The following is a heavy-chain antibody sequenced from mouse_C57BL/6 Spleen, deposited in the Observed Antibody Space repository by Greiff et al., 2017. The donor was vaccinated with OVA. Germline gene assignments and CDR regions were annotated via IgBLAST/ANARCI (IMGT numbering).Heavy chain of an antibody. D-gene: IGHD1-1*01. CDR2: IDPEDGET. CDR1: GFNIKDYY. V-gene: IGHV14-2*01. J-gene: IGHJ2*01. Sequence: VHVKQSGAELVKPGASVKLSCTASGFNIKDYYMHWVKQRTEQGLEWIGRIDPEDGETKYAPKFQGKATITADTSSNTAYLQLSSLTSEDTAVYYCGITTVVPFDYWGQGTTLTVSS. CDR3: GITTVVPFDY.